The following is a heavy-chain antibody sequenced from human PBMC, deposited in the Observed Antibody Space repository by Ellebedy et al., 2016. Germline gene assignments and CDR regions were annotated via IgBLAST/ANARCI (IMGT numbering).Heavy chain of an antibody. D-gene: IGHD5-18*01. Sequence: GGSLRLXXAASGFTFSGSAMHWVRQASGKGLEWVGRIRSKANNYATAYAASVKGRFTISRDDSKNTAYLQMNSLKIEDTAVYYCTRHSVDTAMIHDFWGQGTLVTVSS. CDR3: TRHSVDTAMIHDF. V-gene: IGHV3-73*01. CDR1: GFTFSGSA. J-gene: IGHJ4*02. CDR2: IRSKANNYAT.